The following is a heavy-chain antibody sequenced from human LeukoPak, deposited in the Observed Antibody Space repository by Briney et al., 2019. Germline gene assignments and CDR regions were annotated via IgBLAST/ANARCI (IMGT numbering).Heavy chain of an antibody. CDR2: ITSSSDYI. CDR1: GFMFSDYT. J-gene: IGHJ6*03. CDR3: ARSTPYMDV. V-gene: IGHV3-21*01. Sequence: GGSLRLSCAASGFMFSDYTMNWVRQTPGKGLEWVSSITSSSDYIYYADSVKGRFTISRDNGKNSLYLQMNSLRAEDTAVYYCARSTPYMDVRGKGTTVTISS. D-gene: IGHD2-2*01.